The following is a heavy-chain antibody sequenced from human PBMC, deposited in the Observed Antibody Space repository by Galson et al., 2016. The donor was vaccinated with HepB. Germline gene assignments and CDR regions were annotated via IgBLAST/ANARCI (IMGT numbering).Heavy chain of an antibody. J-gene: IGHJ4*02. CDR1: GYTFVSYG. V-gene: IGHV1-18*04. D-gene: IGHD4/OR15-4a*01. CDR3: ARDRVQYTNANPGLVDY. Sequence: SVKVSCKASGYTFVSYGISWVRQAPGQGLEWMGWISGYNGDTKYAQKIQGRVTMTTDTSTTTAYMELRSLRSDDTAVYYCARDRVQYTNANPGLVDYWGQGALVTVSS. CDR2: ISGYNGDT.